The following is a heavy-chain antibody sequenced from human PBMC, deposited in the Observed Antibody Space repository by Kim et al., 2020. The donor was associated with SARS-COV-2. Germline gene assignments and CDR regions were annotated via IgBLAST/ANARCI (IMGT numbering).Heavy chain of an antibody. CDR2: IIPIFGTA. CDR3: ARSNYPFETVGIFYYYGMDV. D-gene: IGHD4-4*01. V-gene: IGHV1-69*06. Sequence: SVKVSCKASGGTFSSYAISWVRQAPGQGLEWMGGIIPIFGTANYAQKFQGRVTITADKSTSTAYMELSSLRSEDTAVYYCARSNYPFETVGIFYYYGMDVWGQGTTVTVSS. CDR1: GGTFSSYA. J-gene: IGHJ6*02.